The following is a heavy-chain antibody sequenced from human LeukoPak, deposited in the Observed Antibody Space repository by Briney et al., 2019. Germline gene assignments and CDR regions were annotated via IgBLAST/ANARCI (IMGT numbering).Heavy chain of an antibody. Sequence: PGGSLRLSCAASGFTFSNYWIHWVRQAPGKGLVWVSRIDNAGSITTYADSVKGRFTISRDNAKNTLYLQMNSLRAEDTAVYYCLRDLNWSLDQWGQGTLVTVSS. CDR3: LRDLNWSLDQ. CDR1: GFTFSNYW. J-gene: IGHJ4*02. V-gene: IGHV3-74*03. D-gene: IGHD1-20*01. CDR2: IDNAGSIT.